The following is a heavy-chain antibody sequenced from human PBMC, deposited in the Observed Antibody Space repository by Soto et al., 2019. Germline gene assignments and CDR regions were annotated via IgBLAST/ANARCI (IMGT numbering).Heavy chain of an antibody. CDR3: ARGMPYCGGDCYF. CDR1: GGTFSSYI. V-gene: IGHV1-69*02. CDR2: VIPIVGIS. Sequence: QVQLVQSGAEVKKPGSSVKVSCKASGGTFSSYIYTWVRQAPGQRLEWMGRVIPIVGISNYAQQIQGRVTITADKSTSTAYMELTSLRSDDTAVYYCARGMPYCGGDCYFWGQGTLVTVSS. D-gene: IGHD2-21*02. J-gene: IGHJ4*02.